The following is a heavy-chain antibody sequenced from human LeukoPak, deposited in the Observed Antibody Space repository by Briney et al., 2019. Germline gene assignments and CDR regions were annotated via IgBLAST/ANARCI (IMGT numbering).Heavy chain of an antibody. CDR1: GFTFSSYG. D-gene: IGHD4-17*01. CDR3: ARVRSYGDQIDNSDY. Sequence: GGSLRLSCAASGFTFSSYGMSWVRQAPGKGLEWVSAISGSGGSTYYADSVKGRFTISRDNSKNTLYLQMNSLRAEDTAVYYCARVRSYGDQIDNSDYWGQGTLVTVSS. CDR2: ISGSGGST. V-gene: IGHV3-23*01. J-gene: IGHJ4*02.